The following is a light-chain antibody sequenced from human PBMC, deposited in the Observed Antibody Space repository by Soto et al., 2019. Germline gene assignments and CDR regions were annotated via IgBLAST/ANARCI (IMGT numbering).Light chain of an antibody. Sequence: EIVLTQSPATLSFSPGERATLSCRASQSVDKYLVWYQQKPGQAPRLLIYDASSRETGIPARFSGSGSGTDFTLTITSLEPEDFAVYYCQQRTNWLLTFGGGTKLEIK. V-gene: IGKV3-11*01. CDR3: QQRTNWLLT. J-gene: IGKJ4*01. CDR2: DAS. CDR1: QSVDKY.